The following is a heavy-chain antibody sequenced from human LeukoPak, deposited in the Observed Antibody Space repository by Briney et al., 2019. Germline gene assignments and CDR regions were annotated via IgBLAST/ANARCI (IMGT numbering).Heavy chain of an antibody. CDR1: GYTFTGSY. V-gene: IGHV1-2*02. CDR3: ASQPEDYPDFDWLLGY. Sequence: ASVKVSCKASGYTFTGSYMHWVRQAPGQGLEWVGWINLNNGGTNHAQKFQGRVTMTSDTSISTAYMELSSLRAEDTAVYYCASQPEDYPDFDWLLGYWGQGTLVTVSS. D-gene: IGHD3-9*01. CDR2: INLNNGGT. J-gene: IGHJ4*02.